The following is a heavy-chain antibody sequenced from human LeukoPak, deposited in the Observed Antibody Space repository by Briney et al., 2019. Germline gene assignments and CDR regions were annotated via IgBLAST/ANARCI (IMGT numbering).Heavy chain of an antibody. CDR2: IYYSGRT. D-gene: IGHD7-27*01. CDR3: ARDIKLWGSQPAYDY. J-gene: IGHJ4*02. Sequence: SETLSLTCTVSGDSISTSNNYWGWVRQPPGERLEWLGSIYYSGRTYYNPSLKSQVTISVDTSKNQFSLKLTSVTAADTAVYYCARDIKLWGSQPAYDYWGQGTLVTVSS. CDR1: GDSISTSNNY. V-gene: IGHV4-39*07.